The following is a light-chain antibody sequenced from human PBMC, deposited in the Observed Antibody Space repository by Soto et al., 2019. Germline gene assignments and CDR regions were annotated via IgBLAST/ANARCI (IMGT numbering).Light chain of an antibody. CDR1: QGISCC. V-gene: IGKV1-9*01. CDR2: DAS. J-gene: IGKJ2*01. Sequence: DIQLTQSPSFLSASVRDRVTITCRASQGISCCLAWYQQKPGKAPKLLIHDASSLQSGVPSRFSGSGSGTEFTLTISNLQPDDFATYYCQQYNTYYTFGQGTKVDIK. CDR3: QQYNTYYT.